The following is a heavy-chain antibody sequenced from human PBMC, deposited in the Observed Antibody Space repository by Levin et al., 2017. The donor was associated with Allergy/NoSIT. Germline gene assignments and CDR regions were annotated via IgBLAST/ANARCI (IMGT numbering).Heavy chain of an antibody. Sequence: SETLSLTCAVYGGSFSGYYWSWIRQPPGKGLEWIGEINHSGSTNYNPSLKSRVTISVDTSKNQFSLKLSSVTAADTAVHYCARRIGDTAMVNPWGQGTLVTVSS. CDR2: INHSGST. CDR3: ARRIGDTAMVNP. J-gene: IGHJ5*02. V-gene: IGHV4-34*01. D-gene: IGHD5-18*01. CDR1: GGSFSGYY.